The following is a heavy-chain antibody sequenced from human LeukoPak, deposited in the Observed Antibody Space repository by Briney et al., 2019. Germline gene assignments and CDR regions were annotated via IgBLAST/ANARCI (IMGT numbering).Heavy chain of an antibody. V-gene: IGHV3-23*01. CDR2: ISDSGGGT. CDR1: GFTFSSYA. D-gene: IGHD6-19*01. CDR3: AKGDSSGPWYYGIDV. Sequence: GGSLRLSCAASGFTFSSYAMNWVRQAPGKGLEWVAGISDSGGGTYDADSVKGRFTISRDNSNNIVYLQMKSLRAEDTAVYYCAKGDSSGPWYYGIDVWGQGTTVTVSS. J-gene: IGHJ6*02.